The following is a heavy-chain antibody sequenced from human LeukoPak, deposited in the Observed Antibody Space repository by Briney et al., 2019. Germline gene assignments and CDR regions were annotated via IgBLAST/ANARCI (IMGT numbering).Heavy chain of an antibody. CDR2: INSDGSST. CDR3: AKVDTAMIVDY. J-gene: IGHJ4*02. D-gene: IGHD5-18*01. V-gene: IGHV3-74*01. CDR1: GFTFSSYW. Sequence: PGGPLRLSCAASGFTFSSYWMHWVRQAPGKGLVWVSRINSDGSSTNYAGSVKGRFTISRDNAKNTLYLQMNSLRAEDTAVYYCAKVDTAMIVDYWGQGTLVTVSS.